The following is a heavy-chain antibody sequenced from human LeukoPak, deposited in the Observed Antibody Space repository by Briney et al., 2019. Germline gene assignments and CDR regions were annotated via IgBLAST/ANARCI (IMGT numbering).Heavy chain of an antibody. Sequence: GGSLRLSCAASGFTFSSYWMSWVRQAPGKGLEWVANIKQDGSEKYYVDSVRGRFTISRDNAKNSLYLQMNSLRAEDTAVYYCARDTQYSSSWPKTFDYWGQGTLVTVSS. CDR3: ARDTQYSSSWPKTFDY. V-gene: IGHV3-7*01. CDR1: GFTFSSYW. D-gene: IGHD6-13*01. J-gene: IGHJ4*02. CDR2: IKQDGSEK.